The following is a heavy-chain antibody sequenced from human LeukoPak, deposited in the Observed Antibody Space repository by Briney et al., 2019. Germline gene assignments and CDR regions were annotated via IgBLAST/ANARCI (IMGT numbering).Heavy chain of an antibody. J-gene: IGHJ4*02. D-gene: IGHD3-9*01. CDR2: INPNSGGT. CDR1: GYTFTGYY. Sequence: ASVKVSCKASGYTFTGYYMHWVRQAPGQGLEWMGWINPNSGGTNYAQKFYVRVTMTRDTSITTAYMELSRLRSDDTAVFYCARSPHILTGENFDFWGQGTLVTVSS. V-gene: IGHV1-2*02. CDR3: ARSPHILTGENFDF.